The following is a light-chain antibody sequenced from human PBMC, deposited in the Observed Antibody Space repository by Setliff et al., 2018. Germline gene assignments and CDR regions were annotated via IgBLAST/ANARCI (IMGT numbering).Light chain of an antibody. J-gene: IGKJ4*01. Sequence: EIVLTQSPGILSLSPGERATLSCRASQSVTANYLAWYQQQPGLAPRLLIYDASSRATGIPDRFSGSGYGTDFTLTISRLEPEDFAVYYCQQYGRSPLTFGGGTKVDIK. CDR3: QQYGRSPLT. CDR1: QSVTANY. CDR2: DAS. V-gene: IGKV3D-20*01.